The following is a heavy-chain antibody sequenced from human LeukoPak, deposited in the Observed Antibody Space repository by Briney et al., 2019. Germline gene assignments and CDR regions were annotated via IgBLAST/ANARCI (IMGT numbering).Heavy chain of an antibody. CDR1: GGTFSSYT. D-gene: IGHD3-10*01. J-gene: IGHJ6*02. Sequence: GASVRFSCKASGGTFSSYTISWLRQAPGPGLEWAVRIIPIFGTANYSQNFQVRVTITADESTSTAYMELSSLRSEDTAVYYCARSGSGSFDYGMAVWGQGTTVTVSS. CDR3: ARSGSGSFDYGMAV. V-gene: IGHV1-69*13. CDR2: IIPIFGTA.